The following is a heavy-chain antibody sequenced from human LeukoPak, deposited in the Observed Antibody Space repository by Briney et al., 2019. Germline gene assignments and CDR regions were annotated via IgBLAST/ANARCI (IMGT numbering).Heavy chain of an antibody. CDR2: ISGSGGST. V-gene: IGHV3-23*01. Sequence: PGGSLRLSCAASGFTFSSYAMSWVRQAPGKGLEWVSAISGSGGSTYYADSVKGRFTISRDNSKNTLYLQMNSLRAEDTAVYYCAKDWDNYYDSSGHQGVFDYWGQGTLVTVSS. CDR3: AKDWDNYYDSSGHQGVFDY. CDR1: GFTFSSYA. J-gene: IGHJ4*02. D-gene: IGHD3-22*01.